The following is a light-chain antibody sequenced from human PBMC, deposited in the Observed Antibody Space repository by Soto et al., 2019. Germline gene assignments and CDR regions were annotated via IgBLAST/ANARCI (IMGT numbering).Light chain of an antibody. V-gene: IGLV1-40*01. J-gene: IGLJ2*01. CDR1: SSNIGAGYD. CDR2: GNN. CDR3: QSYDSSPSGSV. Sequence: QAVVTQPPSVSGAPGQRVTISCTGSSSNIGAGYDVHWYQQLPGTAPKLLIYGNNNRPSGVPDRFSGSKSGTSASLAITGLQAEDEADYYCQSYDSSPSGSVFGGGTKLTVL.